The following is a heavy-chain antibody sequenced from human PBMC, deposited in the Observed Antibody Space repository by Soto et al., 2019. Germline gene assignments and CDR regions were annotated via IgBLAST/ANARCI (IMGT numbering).Heavy chain of an antibody. V-gene: IGHV1-18*04. J-gene: IGHJ4*02. CDR1: GYTFTSYG. CDR2: IRRHNGNT. CDR3: ARDRIASLCLAY. D-gene: IGHD2-2*01. Sequence: QLVQSGGEVKEPGASVKVSCKTSGYTFTSYGISWVRQAPGQGLEWIGWIRRHNGNTNYAQKFQGRVTMTTDTSTNTVYMELSSLRSDDTAVYYCARDRIASLCLAYWGQGTLVTVSS.